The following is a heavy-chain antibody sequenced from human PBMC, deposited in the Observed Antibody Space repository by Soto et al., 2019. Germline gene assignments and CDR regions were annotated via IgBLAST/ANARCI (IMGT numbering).Heavy chain of an antibody. J-gene: IGHJ5*02. Sequence: GWSLRLSCASSVFTFIDAWMSWVRQAPGKGLDWVGRIKSKSDGGTTEYAAPVRGRFTISRDDSKNTLYLQMNSLKTEDTAVYYCTTDLWRIAVVVGSTGYFNPWGQGTPVTVSS. D-gene: IGHD2-15*01. CDR1: VFTFIDAW. CDR2: IKSKSDGGTT. V-gene: IGHV3-15*01. CDR3: TTDLWRIAVVVGSTGYFNP.